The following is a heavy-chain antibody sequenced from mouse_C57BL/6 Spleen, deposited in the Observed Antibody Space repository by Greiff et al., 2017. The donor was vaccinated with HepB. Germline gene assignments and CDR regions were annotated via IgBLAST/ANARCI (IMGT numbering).Heavy chain of an antibody. CDR1: GFTFSSYG. J-gene: IGHJ3*01. CDR2: ISSGGSYT. D-gene: IGHD1-1*01. CDR3: ARKGAITTVVARAWFAY. V-gene: IGHV5-6*01. Sequence: EVQLVESGGDLVKPGGSLKLSCAASGFTFSSYGMSWVRQTPDKRLEWVATISSGGSYTYYPDSVKGRFTISRDNPKNTLYLQMSSLKSEDTAMYYCARKGAITTVVARAWFAYWGQGTLVTVSA.